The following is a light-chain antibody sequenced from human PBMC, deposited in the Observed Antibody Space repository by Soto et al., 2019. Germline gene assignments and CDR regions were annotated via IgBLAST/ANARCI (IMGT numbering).Light chain of an antibody. CDR3: QQYNSYSFT. J-gene: IGKJ3*01. CDR2: DAS. V-gene: IGKV1-5*01. CDR1: QSISSR. Sequence: DIQMTQSPSTLSASVRDIVTITCRASQSISSRLAWYQQKPGKAPKLLIYDASSLESGVPSRFSGSGSGTEFTLTISSLHPDDFATYYCQQYNSYSFTFGPGTKVHI.